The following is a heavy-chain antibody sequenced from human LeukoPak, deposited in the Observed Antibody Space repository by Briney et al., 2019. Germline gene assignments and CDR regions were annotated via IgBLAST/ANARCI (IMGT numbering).Heavy chain of an antibody. J-gene: IGHJ4*02. CDR2: FTNSGSGT. CDR1: GFTFSSFA. D-gene: IGHD2-21*02. V-gene: IGHV3-23*01. Sequence: GGSLRLSCEASGFTFSSFAVSWVRQPPGKGLEWVSTFTNSGSGTYYADSVKGRFTISRDISQNTLFLQMNSLRAEDTAVYYCAKDSAYCGGDCAFDSWGQGTLVTVSS. CDR3: AKDSAYCGGDCAFDS.